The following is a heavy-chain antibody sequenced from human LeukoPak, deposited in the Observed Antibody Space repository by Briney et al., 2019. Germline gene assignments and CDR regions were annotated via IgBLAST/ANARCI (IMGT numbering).Heavy chain of an antibody. D-gene: IGHD3-22*01. CDR2: VFYTGST. V-gene: IGHV4-39*02. Sequence: PGGSLRLSCTVSGGSISSSSYYWGWLRQPPGKGLEWIASVFYTGSTYYNPSLKSRGTISEDTSKNHFSLRLSSVTAADTAVYYCARLPTHYDTSGYYRGKYFDYWGQGTLVTVSS. J-gene: IGHJ4*02. CDR1: GGSISSSSYY. CDR3: ARLPTHYDTSGYYRGKYFDY.